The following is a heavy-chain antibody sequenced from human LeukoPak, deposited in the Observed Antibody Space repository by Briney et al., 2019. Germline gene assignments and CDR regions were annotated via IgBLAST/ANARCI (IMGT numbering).Heavy chain of an antibody. Sequence: ASVKVSCKASGYTFTGYYMHWVRQAPGQGLEWMGWINPNSGGTNYAQKFQGRVTMTRDTSISTAYMELNRLRSDDTAVYYCARDRTMVRGVGSGFDPWGQGTLVTVSS. CDR1: GYTFTGYY. V-gene: IGHV1-2*02. J-gene: IGHJ5*02. D-gene: IGHD3-10*01. CDR3: ARDRTMVRGVGSGFDP. CDR2: INPNSGGT.